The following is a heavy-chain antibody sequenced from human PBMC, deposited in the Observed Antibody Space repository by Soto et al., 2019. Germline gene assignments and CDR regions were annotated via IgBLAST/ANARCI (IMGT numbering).Heavy chain of an antibody. CDR2: IYYSGST. CDR1: GGSISSGDYY. D-gene: IGHD3-16*02. Sequence: LSLTCTVSGGSISSGDYYWSWIRQPPGKGLEWIGYIYYSGSTYYNPSLKSRVTISVDTSKNQFSLKLSSVTAADTAVYYCARGPTVWGSYRSFDYWGQGTLVTVSS. J-gene: IGHJ4*02. CDR3: ARGPTVWGSYRSFDY. V-gene: IGHV4-30-4*01.